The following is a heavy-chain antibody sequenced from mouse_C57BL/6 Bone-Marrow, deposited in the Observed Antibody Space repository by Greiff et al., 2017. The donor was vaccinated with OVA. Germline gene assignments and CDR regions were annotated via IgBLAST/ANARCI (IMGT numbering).Heavy chain of an antibody. D-gene: IGHD2-4*01. V-gene: IGHV5-4*01. Sequence: DVMLVESGGGLVKPGGSLKLSCAASGFTFSSYAMSWVRQTPEKRLEWVATISDGGSYTYYPDNVKGRFTISRDNAKNNLYLQMSHLKSEDTAMYYCARDYDYAWCAYWGQGTLVTVSA. CDR3: ARDYDYAWCAY. CDR2: ISDGGSYT. J-gene: IGHJ3*01. CDR1: GFTFSSYA.